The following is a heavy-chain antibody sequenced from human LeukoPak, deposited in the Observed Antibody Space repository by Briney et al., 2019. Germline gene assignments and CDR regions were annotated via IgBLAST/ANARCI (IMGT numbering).Heavy chain of an antibody. Sequence: ASVKVSCKASGYTFTGYYIHWVRRAPGQGLEWMGWINPNSGGTNYAQKFQGRVTMTRDTSISTAYMELSRLRSDDTAVYYCARETYYDSSGYYSYDAFDIWGQGTMVTVSS. D-gene: IGHD3-22*01. V-gene: IGHV1-2*02. CDR1: GYTFTGYY. CDR2: INPNSGGT. CDR3: ARETYYDSSGYYSYDAFDI. J-gene: IGHJ3*02.